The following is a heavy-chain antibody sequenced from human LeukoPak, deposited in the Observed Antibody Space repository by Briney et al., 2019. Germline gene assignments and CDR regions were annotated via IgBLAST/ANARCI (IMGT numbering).Heavy chain of an antibody. CDR2: IYYSGST. CDR1: GGSISSYY. Sequence: SETLSLTCTVSGGSISSYYWSWIRQPPGKGLEWIGYIYYSGSTNYNPSLKSRVTISVDTSKNQFSLKLSSVTAADTAVYYCARDDYGAFDIWGQGTMVTVSP. J-gene: IGHJ3*02. V-gene: IGHV4-59*01. D-gene: IGHD4-17*01. CDR3: ARDDYGAFDI.